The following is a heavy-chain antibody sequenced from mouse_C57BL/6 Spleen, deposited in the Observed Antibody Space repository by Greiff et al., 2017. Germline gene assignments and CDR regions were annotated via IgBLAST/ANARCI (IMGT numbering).Heavy chain of an antibody. CDR2: IYPRSGNT. CDR1: GYTFTSYG. Sequence: QVQLQQSGAELARPGASVKLSCKASGYTFTSYGISWVKQRTGQGLEWIGEIYPRSGNTYYNEKFKGKATLTADKSSSTAYMELRSLTSEDSAVYFCARKRDTYGGYYYAMDYWGQGTSVTVSS. CDR3: ARKRDTYGGYYYAMDY. D-gene: IGHD1-1*02. J-gene: IGHJ4*01. V-gene: IGHV1-81*01.